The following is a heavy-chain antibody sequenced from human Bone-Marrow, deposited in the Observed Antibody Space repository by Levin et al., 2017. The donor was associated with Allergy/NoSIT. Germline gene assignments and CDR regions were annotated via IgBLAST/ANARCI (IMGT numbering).Heavy chain of an antibody. CDR3: AKGTTVSFYYNWMAA. Sequence: GGSLRLSCVASGFTFNAYAMNWVRRAPGKGLEWVSAMSGTTGSNYYADSVKGRFTISRDSSKNTLFLQMDSLRVEDTATYYCAKGTTVSFYYNWMAAWGQGPTVTVFS. CDR1: GFTFNAYA. V-gene: IGHV3-23*01. CDR2: MSGTTGSN. J-gene: IGHJ6*02. D-gene: IGHD1-1*01.